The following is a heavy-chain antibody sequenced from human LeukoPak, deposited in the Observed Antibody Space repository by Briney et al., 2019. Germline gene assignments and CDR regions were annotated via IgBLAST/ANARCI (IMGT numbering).Heavy chain of an antibody. J-gene: IGHJ4*02. CDR2: INPSGGST. Sequence: GASVKVSCKASGYTFTSYYMHWVRQAPGQGLEWMGIINPSGGSTSYAQKFQGRVTMTRDMSTSTVYMELSSLRSEDTAVYYCARESYSSGWSYYFDYWGQGTLVTVSS. CDR1: GYTFTSYY. D-gene: IGHD6-19*01. CDR3: ARESYSSGWSYYFDY. V-gene: IGHV1-46*01.